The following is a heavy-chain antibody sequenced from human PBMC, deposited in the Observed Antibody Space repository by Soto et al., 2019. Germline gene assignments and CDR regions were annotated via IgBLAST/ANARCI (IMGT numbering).Heavy chain of an antibody. J-gene: IGHJ5*02. CDR1: GFSLSTSGVG. V-gene: IGHV2-5*02. D-gene: IGHD3-22*01. CDR2: IYWDDDK. CDR3: ENYMLVVANVWFDH. Sequence: GPTLVNPTQTLTLTCTFSGFSLSTSGVGVGWIRQPPGKSLEWLALIYWDDDKRYSPSLNSRLTITKDTSKNQVVLTMTNMDNVDKGTYYCENYMLVVANVWFDHWGQGTRGTVP.